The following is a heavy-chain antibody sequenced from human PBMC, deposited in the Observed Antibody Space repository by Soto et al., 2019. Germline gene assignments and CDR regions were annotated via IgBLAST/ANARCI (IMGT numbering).Heavy chain of an antibody. D-gene: IGHD6-13*01. J-gene: IGHJ6*02. CDR3: ARDDIRAAAGPYYYYGMDV. CDR2: MNPNSGNT. Sequence: QVQLVQSGAEVKKPGASVKVSCKASGYTFTSYDINWVRQATGQGLEWMGWMNPNSGNTGYAQKFQGRVTMTRNTSISTAYMELSSLRSEDTAVYYCARDDIRAAAGPYYYYGMDVWGQGTTVTVSS. CDR1: GYTFTSYD. V-gene: IGHV1-8*01.